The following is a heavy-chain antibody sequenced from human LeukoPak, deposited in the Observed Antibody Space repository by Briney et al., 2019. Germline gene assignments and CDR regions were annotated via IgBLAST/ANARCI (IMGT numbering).Heavy chain of an antibody. CDR3: AKDSPIAAAGTIDY. CDR2: ISWNSGSI. CDR1: GFTFDDYA. V-gene: IGHV3-9*01. Sequence: GGSLRLSCAASGFTFDDYAMHWVRQAPGKGLEWVSGISWNSGSIGYADSVKGRFTISRDNAKNSLYLQMNSLRAEDTALYYCAKDSPIAAAGTIDYWGQGTLVTVSS. D-gene: IGHD6-13*01. J-gene: IGHJ4*02.